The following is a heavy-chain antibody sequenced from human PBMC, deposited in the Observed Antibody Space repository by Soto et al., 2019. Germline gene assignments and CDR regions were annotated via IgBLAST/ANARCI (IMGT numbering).Heavy chain of an antibody. CDR3: ARTAGYYRGRQFDY. CDR2: IDWDDDK. CDR1: GFSLGTTGMR. Sequence: SGPTLVNPTQTLTLTCTFSGFSLGTTGMRVSWIRQPPGKALEWLARIDWDDDKFYSTSLKTRLAISKDTSKNQVVLRMTNMDPADTATYYCARTAGYYRGRQFDYWGQGTLVTVSS. V-gene: IGHV2-70*04. J-gene: IGHJ4*02. D-gene: IGHD3-10*01.